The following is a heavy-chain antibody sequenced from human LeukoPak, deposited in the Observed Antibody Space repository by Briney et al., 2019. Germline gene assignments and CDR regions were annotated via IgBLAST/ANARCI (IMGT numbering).Heavy chain of an antibody. CDR2: IYHSGST. Sequence: SETLSLTCTVSGGSVRSDSYSWSWIRQPPGKGLEWIGYIYHSGSTYYNPSLKSRVTISVDRSKNQFSLKLSSVTAADTAVYYCARGGSSWYLSSGFPGLPSYYFDYWGQGTLVTVSS. D-gene: IGHD6-13*01. CDR3: ARGGSSWYLSSGFPGLPSYYFDY. CDR1: GGSVRSDSYS. J-gene: IGHJ4*02. V-gene: IGHV4-30-2*01.